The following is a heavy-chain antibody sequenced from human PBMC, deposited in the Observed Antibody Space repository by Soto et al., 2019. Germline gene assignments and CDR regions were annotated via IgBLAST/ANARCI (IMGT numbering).Heavy chain of an antibody. V-gene: IGHV3-15*07. D-gene: IGHD3-22*01. CDR2: LKRKTNGGTA. Sequence: EVQLVESGGGLVKPGGSLRLSCTASGLTLTDAWMKWVRRAPGKGLEGVGRLKRKTNGGTADNAAPARCRFTILREDSNNMLYLQMTSLKTDDTAVEYFAYCRDSRAVHFDSWGQGTLVTVSS. J-gene: IGHJ4*02. CDR1: GLTLTDAW. CDR3: AYCRDSRAVHFDS.